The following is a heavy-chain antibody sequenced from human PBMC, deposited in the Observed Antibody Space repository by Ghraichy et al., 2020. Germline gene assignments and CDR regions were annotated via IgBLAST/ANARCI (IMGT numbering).Heavy chain of an antibody. CDR1: GYSVNSDYF. V-gene: IGHV4-38-2*02. Sequence: SQTLSLTCTVSGYSVNSDYFWGWIRQPPGKGLEWIGNIYHSGTTYHNPSLRSRGSISEDTSKNQFSLMLTSVTAADTAVYFCARGGYYDSPGSLDFDYWGQGTLVTVSS. CDR2: IYHSGTT. D-gene: IGHD3-22*01. CDR3: ARGGYYDSPGSLDFDY. J-gene: IGHJ4*02.